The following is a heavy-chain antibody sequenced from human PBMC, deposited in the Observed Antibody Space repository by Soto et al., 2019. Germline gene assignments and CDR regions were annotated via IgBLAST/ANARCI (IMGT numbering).Heavy chain of an antibody. CDR2: ISAYNGNT. J-gene: IGHJ6*02. CDR3: ARGRWGAYQDYEYYGMDV. CDR1: GYTFTSYG. D-gene: IGHD1-26*01. Sequence: ASVKVSCKASGYTFTSYGISWVRQAPGQGLEWMGWISAYNGNTNYAQKLQGRVTMTTDTYTSTAYMELRSLRSDDTAVYYCARGRWGAYQDYEYYGMDVWGQGTTVTVSS. V-gene: IGHV1-18*01.